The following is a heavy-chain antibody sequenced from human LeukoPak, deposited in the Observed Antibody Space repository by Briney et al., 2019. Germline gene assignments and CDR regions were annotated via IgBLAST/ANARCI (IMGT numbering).Heavy chain of an antibody. J-gene: IGHJ5*02. V-gene: IGHV4-4*07. CDR3: ARNYYGSGSRNWFDP. Sequence: SETLSLTCTVSGGSINSYYWSWIRQPAGKGLEWIGRIYTSGSTDYNPPLKSRVTMSVDTSKNQFSLKLSSVTAADTAVYYCARNYYGSGSRNWFDPWGQGTLVTVSS. D-gene: IGHD3-10*01. CDR2: IYTSGST. CDR1: GGSINSYY.